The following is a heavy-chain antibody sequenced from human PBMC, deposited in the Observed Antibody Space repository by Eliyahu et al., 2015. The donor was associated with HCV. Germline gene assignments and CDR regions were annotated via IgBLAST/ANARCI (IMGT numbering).Heavy chain of an antibody. CDR1: GGXISSGDYY. CDR3: ARVGMIVVVIGI. V-gene: IGHV4-31*03. D-gene: IGHD3-22*01. J-gene: IGHJ3*02. Sequence: QVQLQESGPGLVKPSQTLSLTCTVSGGXISSGDYYWSWIRQLPGKGLEWLGYIYYTGSTYYNPSLKSRVTISVDTSENQFSLKLSSVTAADTAVYYCARVGMIVVVIGIWGQGTMVTVSS. CDR2: IYYTGST.